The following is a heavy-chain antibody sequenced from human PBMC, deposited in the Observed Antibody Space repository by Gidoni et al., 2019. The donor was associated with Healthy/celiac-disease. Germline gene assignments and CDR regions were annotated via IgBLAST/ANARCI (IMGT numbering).Heavy chain of an antibody. CDR1: GFTFDDYA. J-gene: IGHJ4*02. Sequence: GLVQPGRPLSLSCAASGFTFDDYAMHWVRQAPGKGLEWVSGISWNSGSIGYADSVKGRFTISRGNAKNSLYLQMNSLRAEDTALYYCAKDIISVATGFDYWGQGTLVTVSS. V-gene: IGHV3-9*01. CDR2: ISWNSGSI. D-gene: IGHD6-19*01. CDR3: AKDIISVATGFDY.